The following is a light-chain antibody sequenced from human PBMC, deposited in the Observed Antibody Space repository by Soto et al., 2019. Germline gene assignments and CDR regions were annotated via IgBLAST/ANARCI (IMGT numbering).Light chain of an antibody. J-gene: IGKJ1*01. V-gene: IGKV3-11*01. CDR3: HQRQSWPRT. CDR2: VTS. Sequence: EILLTQSPATLSSFPGERVTLSCRASQTLSNRLAWYQHKPGQAPRLLIYVTSNRATGIPARFSGSGSGTDYTLTISSLEPEDSAVYYCHQRQSWPRTFGQGTKVEIK. CDR1: QTLSNR.